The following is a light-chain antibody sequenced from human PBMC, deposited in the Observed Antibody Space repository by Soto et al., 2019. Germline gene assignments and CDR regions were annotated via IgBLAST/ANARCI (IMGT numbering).Light chain of an antibody. CDR1: QNIRTY. CDR3: QQGHSTPYT. V-gene: IGKV1-39*01. CDR2: SAS. Sequence: DIQMTQSPYSLSASVGDSVTITCRASQNIRTYLNWYQQKPGRAPKLLIHSASALPSGVPSRFSGSGSGTEFTLTMSGLQTEDFATYYCQQGHSTPYTFGQGTKVEIK. J-gene: IGKJ2*01.